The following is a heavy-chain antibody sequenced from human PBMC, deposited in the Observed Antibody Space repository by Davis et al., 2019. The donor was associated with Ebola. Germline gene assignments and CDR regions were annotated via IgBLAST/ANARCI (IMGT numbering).Heavy chain of an antibody. CDR1: GGSISSYY. CDR2: IYYSGST. J-gene: IGHJ4*02. V-gene: IGHV4-59*01. CDR3: ARDGHRSDSSNFFNY. Sequence: MPSETLSLTCTVSGGSISSYYWSWIRQPPGKGLEWIGYIYYSGSTNYNPSLKSRVTISVDTSKNQFSLKLSSVTAADTAVYYCARDGHRSDSSNFFNYWGQGALVTVSS. D-gene: IGHD6-6*01.